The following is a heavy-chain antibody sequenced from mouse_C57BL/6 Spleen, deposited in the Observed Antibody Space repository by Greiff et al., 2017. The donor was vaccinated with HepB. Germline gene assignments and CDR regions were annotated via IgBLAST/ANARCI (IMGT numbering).Heavy chain of an antibody. Sequence: EVKVVESGGGLVQPGGSLKLSCAASGFTFSDYYMYWVRQTPEKRLEWVAHISNGGGSTYYPDTVKGRFTITRDNAKNTLYLQMSRLKSEDTAMYYCARDGNGSSYWYFDVWGTGTTVTVSS. J-gene: IGHJ1*03. D-gene: IGHD1-1*01. CDR3: ARDGNGSSYWYFDV. CDR2: ISNGGGST. CDR1: GFTFSDYY. V-gene: IGHV5-12*01.